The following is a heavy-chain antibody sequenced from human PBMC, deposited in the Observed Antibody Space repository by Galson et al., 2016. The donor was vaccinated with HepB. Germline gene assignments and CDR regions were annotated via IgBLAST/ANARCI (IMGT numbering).Heavy chain of an antibody. J-gene: IGHJ5*02. Sequence: SLRLSCAASRFNFSSYWMTWFRQAPGKGLEWVANIKHDGSETWYVDSMRGRFTISRDNAKNPLYLQMNSLRVEDTAVYYCARAGDRSGYFQLRWFDPWGQGTLVTVSS. CDR1: RFNFSSYW. CDR3: ARAGDRSGYFQLRWFDP. D-gene: IGHD3-22*01. CDR2: IKHDGSET. V-gene: IGHV3-7*01.